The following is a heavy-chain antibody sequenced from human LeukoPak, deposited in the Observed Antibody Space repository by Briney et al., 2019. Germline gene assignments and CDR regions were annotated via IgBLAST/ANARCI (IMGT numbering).Heavy chain of an antibody. CDR3: AKRRSGWKQFDY. CDR1: GGSFSGAY. J-gene: IGHJ4*02. CDR2: IFHTGKT. V-gene: IGHV4-34*12. D-gene: IGHD6-19*01. Sequence: SETLSLTCAVYGGSFSGAYWSWIRQTPGKGLEWIGEIFHTGKTTYKPSLKSRVTMSVDTSKKQFSLSLTSVTASDTAIYYCAKRRSGWKQFDYWGQGTLVTVSS.